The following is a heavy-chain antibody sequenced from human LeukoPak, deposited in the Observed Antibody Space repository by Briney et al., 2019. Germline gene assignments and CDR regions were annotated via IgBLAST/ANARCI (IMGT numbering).Heavy chain of an antibody. CDR3: ATSRTFDY. CDR1: GFTFSSYW. J-gene: IGHJ4*02. CDR2: IKSDGSST. Sequence: PGESLRLSCAASGFTFSSYWMHCVRQAPGKGLVWVSRIKSDGSSTSYADSVKGRFTISRDNAKNTVYLQMNSLRAEDTAVYYCATSRTFDYWGQGTLVTVSS. V-gene: IGHV3-74*01.